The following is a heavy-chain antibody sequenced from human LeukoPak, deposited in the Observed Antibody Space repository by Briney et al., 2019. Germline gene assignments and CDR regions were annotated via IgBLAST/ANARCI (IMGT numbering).Heavy chain of an antibody. CDR1: GFTFSSYW. J-gene: IGHJ5*02. Sequence: GGSLRLSCAASGFTFSSYWMSWVRQAPGKGLEWVANIKQDGSEKYYVDSVKGRFTISRDNAKNSLYLQMNSLRAEDTAVYYCARDYRYYDILTGYYVAGGGVDPWGQGTLVTVSS. V-gene: IGHV3-7*01. CDR2: IKQDGSEK. CDR3: ARDYRYYDILTGYYVAGGGVDP. D-gene: IGHD3-9*01.